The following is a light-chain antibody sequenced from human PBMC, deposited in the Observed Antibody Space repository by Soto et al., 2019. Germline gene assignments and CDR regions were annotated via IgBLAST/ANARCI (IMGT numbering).Light chain of an antibody. CDR1: QGISTL. J-gene: IGKJ5*01. V-gene: IGKV1-13*02. Sequence: AIQLTQSPSSLSASVGDRVTITCRASQGISTLLAWYQQKPGKAPKVLIYESSLLQSGVPSRFSGSGSGTDFTLTISSPQPEDFATYYCQHFKSFPITFGQGTRLEIK. CDR3: QHFKSFPIT. CDR2: ESS.